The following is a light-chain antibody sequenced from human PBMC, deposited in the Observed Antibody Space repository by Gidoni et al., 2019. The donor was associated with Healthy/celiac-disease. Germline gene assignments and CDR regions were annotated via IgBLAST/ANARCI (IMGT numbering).Light chain of an antibody. Sequence: EIVLTQSPVTLSLSPGERATLSCRASQSVSSSYLAWYQQKPGQAPRLLIYGASSRATGIPDRFSGSGSGTDFTLTISRLEPEDFAVYYCQQYGSSPQGSFGQXTKLEIK. CDR1: QSVSSSY. V-gene: IGKV3-20*01. CDR2: GAS. J-gene: IGKJ2*04. CDR3: QQYGSSPQGS.